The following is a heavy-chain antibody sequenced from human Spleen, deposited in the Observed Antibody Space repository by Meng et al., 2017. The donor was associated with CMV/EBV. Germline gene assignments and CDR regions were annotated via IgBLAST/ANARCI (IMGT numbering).Heavy chain of an antibody. CDR3: ARTVAGDPSYYYYYGMDV. V-gene: IGHV1-69*05. J-gene: IGHJ6*02. CDR1: GGTFSSNT. CDR2: IIPIFGTA. Sequence: SVKVSCKASGGTFSSNTISWVRQAPGQGLEWMGGIIPIFGTANYAQKFQGRVTITTDESTSTAYMELSSLRSEDTAVYYCARTVAGDPSYYYYYGMDVWGQGTTVTVSS. D-gene: IGHD6-19*01.